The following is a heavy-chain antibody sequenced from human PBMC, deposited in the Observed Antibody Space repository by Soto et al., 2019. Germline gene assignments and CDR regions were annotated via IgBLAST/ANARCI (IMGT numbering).Heavy chain of an antibody. CDR2: IYYSGST. CDR1: GGSVSSGSYY. CDR3: AGGIPYYDSSGFDY. V-gene: IGHV4-61*01. D-gene: IGHD3-22*01. Sequence: QVQLQESGPGLVKPSETLSLTCTVSGGSVSSGSYYWSWIRQPPGKGLEWIGYIYYSGSTNYNPSLQSRVTISVDTSKNQLALKLSSVTAADTAVYYCAGGIPYYDSSGFDYWGQGTLVTVSS. J-gene: IGHJ4*02.